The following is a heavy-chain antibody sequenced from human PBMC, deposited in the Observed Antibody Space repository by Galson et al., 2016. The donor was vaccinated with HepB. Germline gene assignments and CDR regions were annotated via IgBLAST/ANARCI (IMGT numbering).Heavy chain of an antibody. J-gene: IGHJ4*02. V-gene: IGHV3-74*01. Sequence: SLRLSCAAFGSTLRTDWMHWARQSPGKGLMWVARISPYGSSTSYADSVKGRFTIFRDNANDMLYMQMNSLRGEDTAVYYCARDVGGIRGYWGQGTLVTVSS. CDR3: ARDVGGIRGY. CDR1: GSTLRTDW. CDR2: ISPYGSST. D-gene: IGHD3-16*01.